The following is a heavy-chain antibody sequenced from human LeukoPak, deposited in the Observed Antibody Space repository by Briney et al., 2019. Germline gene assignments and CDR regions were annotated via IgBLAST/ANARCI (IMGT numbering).Heavy chain of an antibody. V-gene: IGHV3-30*03. J-gene: IGHJ6*02. D-gene: IGHD2-15*01. CDR2: ISYDGKNK. Sequence: GKSLRLSCAASGFTFSTYGIHWVRQAPGKGLEWVAVISYDGKNKSYTDSVKGRFTISRDNSKNTLYLQMNSLRVEDTAVYYCARDGAEVNPGWHRKYCYHGMDVWGQGTTVTVSS. CDR1: GFTFSTYG. CDR3: ARDGAEVNPGWHRKYCYHGMDV.